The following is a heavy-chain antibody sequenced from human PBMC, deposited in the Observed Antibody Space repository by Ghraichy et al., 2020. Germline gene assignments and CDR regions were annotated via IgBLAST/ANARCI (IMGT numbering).Heavy chain of an antibody. V-gene: IGHV3-7*03. CDR2: IKQDGSDK. Sequence: GGSLRLSCVASGFTFSTYWMTWVRQAPGKGLEWVANIKQDGSDKNHVDSVKGRFTISRDNAKNSLYLQMNSLRVEDTAVYYCARDDTYRLEHWGQGALVTVSA. CDR1: GFTFSTYW. J-gene: IGHJ4*02. CDR3: ARDDTYRLEH. D-gene: IGHD1-14*01.